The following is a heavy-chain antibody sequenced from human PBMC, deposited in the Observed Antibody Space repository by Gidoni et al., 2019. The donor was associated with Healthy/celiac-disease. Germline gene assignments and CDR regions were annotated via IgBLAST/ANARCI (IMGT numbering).Heavy chain of an antibody. V-gene: IGHV3-9*01. CDR1: GFTFDDYA. J-gene: IGHJ4*02. CDR3: AKGWGSYRPFDY. Sequence: EVQLVESGGGLVQPGRSLRLHCAASGFTFDDYAMHWVRQAPGKGLEWVSGISWNSGSIGYADSVKGRFTISRDNAKNSLYLQMNSLRAEDTALYYCAKGWGSYRPFDYWGQGTLVTVSS. D-gene: IGHD3-16*02. CDR2: ISWNSGSI.